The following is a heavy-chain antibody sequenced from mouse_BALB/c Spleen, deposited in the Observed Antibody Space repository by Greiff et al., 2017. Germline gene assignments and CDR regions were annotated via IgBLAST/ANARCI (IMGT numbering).Heavy chain of an antibody. CDR1: GFTFSSYY. Sequence: EVQLVESGGGLVKLGGSLKLSCAASGFTFSSYYMSWVRQTPEKRLELVAAINSNGGSTYYPDTVKGRFTISRDNAKNTLYLQMSSLKSEDTALYYCARQGRYEAMDYWGQGTSVTVSS. D-gene: IGHD2-14*01. V-gene: IGHV5-6-2*01. J-gene: IGHJ4*01. CDR3: ARQGRYEAMDY. CDR2: INSNGGST.